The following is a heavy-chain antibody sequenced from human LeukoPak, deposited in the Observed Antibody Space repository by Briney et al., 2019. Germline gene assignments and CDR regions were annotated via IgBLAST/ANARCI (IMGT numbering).Heavy chain of an antibody. D-gene: IGHD1-26*01. J-gene: IGHJ4*02. Sequence: GGSLRLSCAASGFTFSSYWMSWVRQAPGKGLEWVANIKQDGSEKYYVDSVKGRFTISRDNAKNSLYLQMNSLRAEDTAVYYCARDGDSGGYEPAVDYWGQGTLVTVSS. CDR1: GFTFSSYW. CDR2: IKQDGSEK. V-gene: IGHV3-7*01. CDR3: ARDGDSGGYEPAVDY.